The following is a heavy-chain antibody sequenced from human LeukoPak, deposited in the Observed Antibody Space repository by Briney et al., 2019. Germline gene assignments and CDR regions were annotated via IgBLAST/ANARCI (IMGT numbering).Heavy chain of an antibody. V-gene: IGHV3-23*01. D-gene: IGHD3-3*01. Sequence: PGGSLRLSCAASGFTFSSYAMSWVRQAPGKGLEWVSAISGSGGSTYYADSVKGRLTISRDNSKNTLYLQMNSLRAEDTAVYYCAKSDFWSGYYPPPDYWGQGTLVTVSS. J-gene: IGHJ4*02. CDR3: AKSDFWSGYYPPPDY. CDR1: GFTFSSYA. CDR2: ISGSGGST.